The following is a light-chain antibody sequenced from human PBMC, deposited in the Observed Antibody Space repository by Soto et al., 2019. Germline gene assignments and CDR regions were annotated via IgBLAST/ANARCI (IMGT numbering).Light chain of an antibody. J-gene: IGKJ2*01. CDR3: QQYYAYSYT. Sequence: IPMTQSPSTVSASVGDRVTITCRARQAVNSWVAWYQHKSGKAPKLLIYRAATLENGVPSRFSGSGSETEFTLTISGLQPDDSGTYYCQQYYAYSYTFGQGTKVEIK. CDR2: RAA. V-gene: IGKV1-5*03. CDR1: QAVNSW.